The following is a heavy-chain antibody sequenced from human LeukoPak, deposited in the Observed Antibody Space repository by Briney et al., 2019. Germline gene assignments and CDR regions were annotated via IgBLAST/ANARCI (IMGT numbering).Heavy chain of an antibody. D-gene: IGHD3-22*01. V-gene: IGHV3-48*03. CDR3: ASCSGYSRHFDY. Sequence: GGSLRLPCAASGFTFSSYEMNWVRQAPGKGLEWVSYISSSGSTIYYADSVKGRFTISRDNAKNSLYLQMNSLRAEDTAVYYCASCSGYSRHFDYWGQGTLVTVSS. CDR1: GFTFSSYE. CDR2: ISSSGSTI. J-gene: IGHJ4*02.